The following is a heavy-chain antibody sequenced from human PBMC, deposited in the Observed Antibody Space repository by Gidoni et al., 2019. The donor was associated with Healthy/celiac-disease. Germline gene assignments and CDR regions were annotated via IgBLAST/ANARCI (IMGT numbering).Heavy chain of an antibody. V-gene: IGHV1-69*01. CDR2: IIPIFGTA. CDR1: GGTFRSYP. D-gene: IGHD1-26*01. CDR3: ARDRGPIVGATQYYFDY. Sequence: QVQLVQSGAEVKQPGSSVKVSCKASGGTFRSYPISWERQAPGQGLEWMGGIIPIFGTANYAQKFQGRVTITADESTSTAYMELSSLRSEDTAVYYCARDRGPIVGATQYYFDYWGQGTLVTVSS. J-gene: IGHJ4*02.